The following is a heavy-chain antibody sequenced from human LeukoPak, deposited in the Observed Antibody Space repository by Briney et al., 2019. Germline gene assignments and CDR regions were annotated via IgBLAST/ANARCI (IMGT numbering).Heavy chain of an antibody. Sequence: SQTLSLTCNVSGVSISSGDHYWRWLRQPPGQGLEWIGYIYYSGSAYYNPSLKSRAAISLDTSMNQFSLNLSSVTAADAAVYFCARTTYYYYAMDVWGQGTTVTVSS. CDR2: IYYSGSA. V-gene: IGHV4-30-4*08. D-gene: IGHD1-1*01. CDR3: ARTTYYYYAMDV. J-gene: IGHJ6*02. CDR1: GVSISSGDHY.